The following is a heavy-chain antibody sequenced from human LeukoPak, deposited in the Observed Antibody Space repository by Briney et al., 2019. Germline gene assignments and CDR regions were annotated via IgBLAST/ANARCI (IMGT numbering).Heavy chain of an antibody. Sequence: SQTLSLTCTVSGGSISSGGYYWSWIRQHPGKCLEWIRYIYYSGSTYYNPSLKSRVTISVDTSKNQFSLKLSSVTAAGTAVYYCARRRGGYGDPGMDVWGKGTTVTVSS. CDR2: IYYSGST. CDR1: GGSISSGGYY. CDR3: ARRRGGYGDPGMDV. J-gene: IGHJ6*04. D-gene: IGHD4-17*01. V-gene: IGHV4-31*03.